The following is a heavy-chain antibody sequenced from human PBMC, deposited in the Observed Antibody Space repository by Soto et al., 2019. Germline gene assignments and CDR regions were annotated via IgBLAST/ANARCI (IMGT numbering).Heavy chain of an antibody. CDR2: IYYSGST. Sequence: TLSLTCTVSGGSISSYYWSWIRQPPGKGLEWIGYIYYSGSTNYNPSLKSRVTISVDTSKNQFSLKLSSVTAADTAVYYCAREGNILANALDTWGQGTMVTVSS. V-gene: IGHV4-59*01. CDR3: AREGNILANALDT. CDR1: GGSISSYY. D-gene: IGHD3-10*01. J-gene: IGHJ3*02.